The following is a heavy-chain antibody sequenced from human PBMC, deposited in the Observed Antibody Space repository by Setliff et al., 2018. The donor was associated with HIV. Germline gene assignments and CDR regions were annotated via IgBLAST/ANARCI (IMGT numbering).Heavy chain of an antibody. CDR3: SWVGATPDFHYYFMAV. D-gene: IGHD1-26*01. J-gene: IGHJ6*03. V-gene: IGHV3-15*01. CDR1: GLSFSHAW. Sequence: PGGSLRLSCAVSGLSFSHAWMSWVRQTPGKGLEWVGRMKGKTDGWATDYGAPVKDRFTISRDDSESMVYLEMNSLKTEDTAVYYCSWVGATPDFHYYFMAVWGRGTTVTVSS. CDR2: MKGKTDGWAT.